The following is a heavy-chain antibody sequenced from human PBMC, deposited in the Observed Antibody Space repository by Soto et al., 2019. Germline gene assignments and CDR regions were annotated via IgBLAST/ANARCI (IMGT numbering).Heavy chain of an antibody. Sequence: PGGSLRLSCAASGFSVSSNYMTWVRQAPGKGLEWVSVIYSDGNTDYADFVKGRFIISSDSSKNTLYLQMNSLRAEDTAVYYCARVPLFGYGMDVWGRGTTVTVSS. CDR1: GFSVSSNY. CDR3: ARVPLFGYGMDV. V-gene: IGHV3-53*01. J-gene: IGHJ6*02. D-gene: IGHD3-16*01. CDR2: IYSDGNT.